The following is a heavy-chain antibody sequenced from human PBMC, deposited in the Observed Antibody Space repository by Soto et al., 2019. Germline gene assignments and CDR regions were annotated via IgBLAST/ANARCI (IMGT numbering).Heavy chain of an antibody. Sequence: QLQLQESGSGLVKPSQTLSLTCAVSGGSISSGGYSWSWIRQPPGKGLEWIGYVYHSGSTYYNPSLKSRVTISVDRYKNQFSLKLSSVTAADTAVYYCASEGYGGNSHFDYWGKGTLVTVSS. J-gene: IGHJ4*02. CDR3: ASEGYGGNSHFDY. D-gene: IGHD4-17*01. CDR2: VYHSGST. CDR1: GGSISSGGYS. V-gene: IGHV4-30-2*01.